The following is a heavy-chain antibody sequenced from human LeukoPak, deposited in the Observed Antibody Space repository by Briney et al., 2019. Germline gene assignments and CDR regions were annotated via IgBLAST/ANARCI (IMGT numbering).Heavy chain of an antibody. D-gene: IGHD3-10*01. J-gene: IGHJ4*02. Sequence: ASVTVSCKTSAYSFTGYFFHWIRQAPGQGLEWMGWINANSGDTNYAQQFQGRLTMTRDRSIGTVYMELSRLRTDDTAVYYCARDFSWGVDSWGQGTLVTVSS. CDR2: INANSGDT. V-gene: IGHV1-2*02. CDR3: ARDFSWGVDS. CDR1: AYSFTGYF.